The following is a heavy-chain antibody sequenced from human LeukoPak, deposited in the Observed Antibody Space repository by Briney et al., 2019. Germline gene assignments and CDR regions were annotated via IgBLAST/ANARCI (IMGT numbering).Heavy chain of an antibody. J-gene: IGHJ4*02. CDR1: GFTFSRYW. CDR2: IKQDGSER. V-gene: IGHV3-7*01. CDR3: ASENYVFLTGYYTHLDY. Sequence: VGSLRLSCAASGFTFSRYWMSWVRQAPGKGLEWVANIKQDGSERYYVDSVKGRFTISRDNTKNSLYLQMNSLRAEDTAVYYCASENYVFLTGYYTHLDYWGQGTLVTVSS. D-gene: IGHD3/OR15-3a*01.